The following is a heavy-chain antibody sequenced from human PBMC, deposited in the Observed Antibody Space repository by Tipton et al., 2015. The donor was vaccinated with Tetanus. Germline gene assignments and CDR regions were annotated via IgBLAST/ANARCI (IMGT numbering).Heavy chain of an antibody. CDR3: ATDEYSNGLFRN. CDR2: IYIGGSI. D-gene: IGHD2/OR15-2a*01. CDR1: GFSVSNNY. J-gene: IGHJ4*02. V-gene: IGHV3-53*01. Sequence: SLRLSCAASGFSVSNNYMSWVRQAPGKGLEWVSVIYIGGSIYYTDSVKGRFSISRDNSKNTVYLQMNSLRDEDTAVYYCATDEYSNGLFRNWGQGTQVTVST.